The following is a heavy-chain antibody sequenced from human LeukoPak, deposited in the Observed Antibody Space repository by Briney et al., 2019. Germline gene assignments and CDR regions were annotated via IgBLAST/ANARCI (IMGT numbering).Heavy chain of an antibody. V-gene: IGHV1-69*04. CDR1: GGTFSSYA. Sequence: SVKVSCKASGGTFSSYAINWVRQAPGQGLEWMGRIIPILGIVNYAQKFQGRVTITADKSTSTAYMELSSLRSEDTAVYYCARPVYDSSGYDAFDIWGQGTMVTVSS. D-gene: IGHD3-22*01. CDR2: IIPILGIV. J-gene: IGHJ3*02. CDR3: ARPVYDSSGYDAFDI.